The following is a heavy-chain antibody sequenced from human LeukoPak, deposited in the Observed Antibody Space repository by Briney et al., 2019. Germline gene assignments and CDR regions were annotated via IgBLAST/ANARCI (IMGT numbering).Heavy chain of an antibody. CDR2: LFTVGSK. CDR3: ARYHTALNY. CDR1: GFSVSSDY. J-gene: IGHJ4*02. V-gene: IGHV3-53*01. Sequence: PGGCLTLSCVASGFSVSSDYMTWVRQAPGKGLEWVSVLFTVGSKYYADSVKGRFTISRNNSKNTLYLQMNNLRVEDTAVYYCARYHTALNYWGQGTLVT. D-gene: IGHD5-18*01.